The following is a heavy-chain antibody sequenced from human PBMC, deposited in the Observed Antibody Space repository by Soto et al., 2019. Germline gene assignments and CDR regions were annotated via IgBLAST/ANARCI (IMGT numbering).Heavy chain of an antibody. Sequence: GGFLRPSCAASGFTFGRFGIHWVRQAPGKGLEGVEVIAYDGSNIYYADYVKGLFTISRDNSKNTLYLQMNSLRAEDTAVYYCAKDASDSSSWYGLDFDYWGQGTLVTVSS. D-gene: IGHD6-13*01. V-gene: IGHV3-30*18. CDR1: GFTFGRFG. CDR2: IAYDGSNI. J-gene: IGHJ4*02. CDR3: AKDASDSSSWYGLDFDY.